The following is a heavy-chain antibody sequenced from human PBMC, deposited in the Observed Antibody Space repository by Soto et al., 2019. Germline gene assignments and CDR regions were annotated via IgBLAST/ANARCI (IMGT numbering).Heavy chain of an antibody. CDR2: INPNSGDT. D-gene: IGHD3-22*01. CDR1: GYTFTGYY. V-gene: IGHV1-2*02. CDR3: ARKGDDNSGYYYDYFGY. J-gene: IGHJ4*02. Sequence: ASVKVSCKASGYTFTGYYMHWVRQAPGQGLEWMGWINPNSGDTKYAQTFQDRVTITRDTSTSTAYMDVSRLRSDATAVYYCARKGDDNSGYYYDYFGYWGQGTQVTVSS.